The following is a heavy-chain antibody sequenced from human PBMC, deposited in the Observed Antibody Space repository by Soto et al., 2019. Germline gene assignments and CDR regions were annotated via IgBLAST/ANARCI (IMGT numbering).Heavy chain of an antibody. J-gene: IGHJ6*02. CDR3: ARGGSLWFGELSAYYYGMDV. CDR1: GYTFTGYY. V-gene: IGHV1-2*04. Sequence: ASVKVSCKASGYTFTGYYMHWVRQAPGQGLEWMGWINPNSGGTNYAQKFQGWVTMTRDTSISTAYMELSRLRSDDTAVYYCARGGSLWFGELSAYYYGMDVWGQGTTVTV. CDR2: INPNSGGT. D-gene: IGHD3-10*01.